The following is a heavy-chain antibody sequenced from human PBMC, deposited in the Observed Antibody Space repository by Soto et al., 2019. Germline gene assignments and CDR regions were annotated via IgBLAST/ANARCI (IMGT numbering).Heavy chain of an antibody. CDR3: ARVPRYSYVRTYYFDY. J-gene: IGHJ4*02. CDR2: ISAYNGNT. Sequence: ASVKVSCKASGYTFTSYGISWVRQAPGQGLEWMGWISAYNGNTNYAQKLQGRVTMTTDTSTSTAYMELRSLRSDDTAVYYCARVPRYSYVRTYYFDYWGQGTLVTVSS. D-gene: IGHD5-18*01. CDR1: GYTFTSYG. V-gene: IGHV1-18*01.